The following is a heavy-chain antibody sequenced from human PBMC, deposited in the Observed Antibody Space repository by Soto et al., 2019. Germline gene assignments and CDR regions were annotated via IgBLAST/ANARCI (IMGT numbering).Heavy chain of an antibody. CDR3: DRDVTPPDY. V-gene: IGHV1-18*01. Sequence: QVKLVQSGAEVKKPGASVKVSCKASGYTFSSYVISGVRQPPGQGLEWMGWISAYNGNTKYAQKLQGRVTMTTDTSTSTAYMELRSLRSDDTAVYDCDRDVTPPDYWGQGTLVTVSS. CDR1: GYTFSSYV. J-gene: IGHJ4*02. CDR2: ISAYNGNT.